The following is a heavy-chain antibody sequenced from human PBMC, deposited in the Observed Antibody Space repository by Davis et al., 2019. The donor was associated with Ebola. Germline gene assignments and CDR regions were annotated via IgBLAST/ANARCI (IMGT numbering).Heavy chain of an antibody. V-gene: IGHV4-59*01. D-gene: IGHD6-13*01. CDR1: AGSISRYY. J-gene: IGHJ5*01. Sequence: MPSETLSLTCTVSAGSISRYYWSWIRQSEGQGLGWVGYIYYSASPNYNPSLKSRITISVDTSKKQFYLKLSSVTAADTAVYYCARDRGTASGFWFDPWGQGTLVTVS. CDR2: IYYSASP. CDR3: ARDRGTASGFWFDP.